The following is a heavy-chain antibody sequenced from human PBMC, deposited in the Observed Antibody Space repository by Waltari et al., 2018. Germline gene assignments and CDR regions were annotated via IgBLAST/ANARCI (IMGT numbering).Heavy chain of an antibody. Sequence: EVQLVESGGGLVHPGGSLRLSCAAAGFAASSNHMIWVRPAPGKGLEWVSLIYDAGSTYYPDSVRGRFTISRDNSKNTVHLQMNSLRVEDTAIYYCARARDEETAMVYFDRWGQGTLVSVSS. D-gene: IGHD5-18*01. V-gene: IGHV3-66*02. J-gene: IGHJ4*02. CDR2: IYDAGST. CDR1: GFAASSNH. CDR3: ARARDEETAMVYFDR.